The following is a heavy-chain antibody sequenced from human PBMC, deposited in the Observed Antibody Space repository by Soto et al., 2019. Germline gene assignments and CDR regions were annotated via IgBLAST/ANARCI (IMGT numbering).Heavy chain of an antibody. J-gene: IGHJ4*02. D-gene: IGHD2-15*01. CDR2: ISGRGDNT. Sequence: EVQLLESGGGLVQPGESLRLSCAASGFTFGSYAMSWVRQAPGKGLEWVAAISGRGDNTYYTDSVKGRFTISRDNSKNTLHMQMNRLRDEDTAVYFCAKDLGKGGGSVFGNGGRGIQVTVSS. V-gene: IGHV3-23*01. CDR3: AKDLGKGGGSVFGN. CDR1: GFTFGSYA.